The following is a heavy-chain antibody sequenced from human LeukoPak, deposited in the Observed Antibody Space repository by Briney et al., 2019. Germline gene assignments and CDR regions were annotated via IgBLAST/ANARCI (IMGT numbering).Heavy chain of an antibody. D-gene: IGHD3-22*01. Sequence: SQTLSLTCTVSGGSISSGSYYWSWIRQPAGKGLEWIGRIYTSGSTNYNPSLKSRVTISVDTSKNQFSLKLSSVTAADMAVYYCASLHYYDSSGSRKAYYMDVWGKGTTVTISS. CDR2: IYTSGST. CDR1: GGSISSGSYY. CDR3: ASLHYYDSSGSRKAYYMDV. J-gene: IGHJ6*03. V-gene: IGHV4-61*02.